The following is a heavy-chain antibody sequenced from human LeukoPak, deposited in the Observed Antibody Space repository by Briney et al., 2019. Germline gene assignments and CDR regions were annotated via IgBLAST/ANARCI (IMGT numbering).Heavy chain of an antibody. V-gene: IGHV3-33*01. Sequence: PGGSLRLSCAASGFTFSSYGMHWVRQAPGKGLEWVAVIWYDGSNKYYVDSVKGRFTISRDNSKSTLYLQMNSLTAEDTAVYYCARGGYSGTYFFDYWGQGTPVTVSS. J-gene: IGHJ4*02. CDR3: ARGGYSGTYFFDY. D-gene: IGHD1-26*01. CDR2: IWYDGSNK. CDR1: GFTFSSYG.